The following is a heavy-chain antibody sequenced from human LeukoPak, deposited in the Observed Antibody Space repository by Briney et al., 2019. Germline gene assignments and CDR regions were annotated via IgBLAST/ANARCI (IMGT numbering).Heavy chain of an antibody. V-gene: IGHV1-46*01. CDR1: GYTFTNYY. J-gene: IGHJ6*02. D-gene: IGHD2-2*01. CDR2: INPSGGTT. Sequence: ASVKVSYKASGYTFTNYYMHWVRQAPGQGLEWMGIINPSGGTTTYAHKFQDRVTMTRDTSTSTVYMEVSSLRPEDTAVYYCARPTSIIPASNVYYYYYAMDVWGQGTTVTVSS. CDR3: ARPTSIIPASNVYYYYYAMDV.